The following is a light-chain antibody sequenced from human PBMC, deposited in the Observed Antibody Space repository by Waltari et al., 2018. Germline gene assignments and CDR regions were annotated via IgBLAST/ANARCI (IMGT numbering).Light chain of an antibody. CDR1: ESVLYSSNNKHH. CDR2: WAP. V-gene: IGKV4-1*01. Sequence: DLVMTQSPESLAVSLGERATINCKSSESVLYSSNNKHHLAWYQQKPGQPPKWLLYWAPTRKSGVPDRFSGSGSETDFTLTVTSLQAEDAAVYYCQQYYSTPLTFGGGTRVEI. J-gene: IGKJ4*01. CDR3: QQYYSTPLT.